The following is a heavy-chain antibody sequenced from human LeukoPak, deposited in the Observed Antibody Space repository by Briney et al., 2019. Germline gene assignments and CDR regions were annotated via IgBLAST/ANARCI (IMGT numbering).Heavy chain of an antibody. CDR2: IYSGGST. Sequence: SEGSLRLSCAASGFTVSTYYMTWVRQAPGKRLECVSVIYSGGSTYYADSVKGRFTVSRDNSKNTLYLQMNSLRAEDTAMYYCARGLGYCTSTTCLLPFDYWGQGTLATVSS. J-gene: IGHJ4*02. CDR3: ARGLGYCTSTTCLLPFDY. V-gene: IGHV3-53*01. D-gene: IGHD2-2*01. CDR1: GFTVSTYY.